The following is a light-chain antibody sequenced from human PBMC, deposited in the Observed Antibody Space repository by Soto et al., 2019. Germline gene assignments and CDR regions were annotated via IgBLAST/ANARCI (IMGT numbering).Light chain of an antibody. CDR3: QQYGTSPPIT. CDR2: GAS. CDR1: QSVGSSL. Sequence: EIVVTQSPCTLSCSPVERSTLSCRASQSVGSSLLAWYQQKPGQAPRLLIYGASSRATGIPDRFSGSGSGTDFTLTISRLEPEDFAVYYCQQYGTSPPITFGQGTRLEIK. J-gene: IGKJ5*01. V-gene: IGKV3-20*01.